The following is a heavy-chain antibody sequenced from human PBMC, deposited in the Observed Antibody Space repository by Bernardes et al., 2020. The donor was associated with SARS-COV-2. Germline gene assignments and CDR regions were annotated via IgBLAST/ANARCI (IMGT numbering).Heavy chain of an antibody. V-gene: IGHV3-11*01. J-gene: IGHJ4*02. CDR1: GFTLSDDH. D-gene: IGHD3-16*01. CDR3: LRDGGQRRFQF. CDR2: ITRNGHSI. Sequence: GGSLRLSCVVSGFTLSDDHINWIRQAPGTGLEWISYITRNGHSIVYSDSVKGRFTISRDNAENSVYLQMNSLRADDTAVYYCLRDGGQRRFQFWGKGTLVTV.